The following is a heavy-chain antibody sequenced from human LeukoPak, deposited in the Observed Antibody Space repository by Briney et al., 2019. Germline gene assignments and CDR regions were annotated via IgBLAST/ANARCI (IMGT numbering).Heavy chain of an antibody. J-gene: IGHJ4*02. CDR2: MNPNSGNT. V-gene: IGHV1-8*01. Sequence: ASVKVSCKASGYTFTSYDINWVRQATGQGLEWMGWMNPNSGNTGYAQRFQGRVTMTRNTSISTAYMELSRLRSDDTAVYYCARSVDIVATQFDYWGQGTLVTVSS. D-gene: IGHD5-12*01. CDR1: GYTFTSYD. CDR3: ARSVDIVATQFDY.